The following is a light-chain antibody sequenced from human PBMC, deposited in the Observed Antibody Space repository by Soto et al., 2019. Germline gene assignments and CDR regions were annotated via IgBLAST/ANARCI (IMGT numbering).Light chain of an antibody. V-gene: IGKV3-20*01. CDR2: GAS. CDR1: QSFTSNY. Sequence: EIVLTQSPGTLSLSPGERASLSCRASQSFTSNYLAWYQQKPGQALRLLIYGASTRAAGIPDRFSGSGSGTDFTLTISRLEPEDFAVYYCQQYGALPRTFGQGTKVEIK. CDR3: QQYGALPRT. J-gene: IGKJ1*01.